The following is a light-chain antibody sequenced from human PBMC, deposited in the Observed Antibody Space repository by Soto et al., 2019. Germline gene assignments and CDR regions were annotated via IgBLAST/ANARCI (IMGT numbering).Light chain of an antibody. CDR2: DAS. V-gene: IGKV3-11*01. Sequence: EIFVTQSPGTLSLSPGEIATLSWRASQSVSNNYLAWYQQKPGQAPRLLIYDASYRATGIPARFIGSGSGTDFTLTISSLEPEDFAVYYCQQRQYWPPITFGQGTRLEIK. J-gene: IGKJ5*01. CDR3: QQRQYWPPIT. CDR1: QSVSNNY.